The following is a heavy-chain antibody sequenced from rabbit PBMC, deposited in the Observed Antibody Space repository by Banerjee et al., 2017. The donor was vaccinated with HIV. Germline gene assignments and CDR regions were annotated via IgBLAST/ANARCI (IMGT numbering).Heavy chain of an antibody. CDR2: IHSVSGST. J-gene: IGHJ6*01. CDR1: GFSFSSSNW. V-gene: IGHV1S40*01. D-gene: IGHD1-1*01. Sequence: QSLEESGGDLVKPGASLTLTCTASGFSFSSSNWICWVRQAPGKGLEWIACIHSVSGSTYYASWAKGRFIISKTSSTTVTLQMTSLTAADTATYFCARVNATSSGVYYYYGMDLWGPGTLVTVS. CDR3: ARVNATSSGVYYYYGMDL.